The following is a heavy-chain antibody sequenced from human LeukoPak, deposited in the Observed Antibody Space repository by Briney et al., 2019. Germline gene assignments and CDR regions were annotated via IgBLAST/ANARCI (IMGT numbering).Heavy chain of an antibody. V-gene: IGHV3-74*01. CDR2: IKGDGIST. J-gene: IGHJ4*02. D-gene: IGHD3-3*01. CDR3: AKDHYWSIDY. Sequence: GGSLRLSCAASGFTFSDYYMNWIRHAPGQGLVWVSRIKGDGISTNYADSVKGRFTISRDIAKNTLYLQMNSLRAEDTGVYYCAKDHYWSIDYWGRGTLVTVSS. CDR1: GFTFSDYY.